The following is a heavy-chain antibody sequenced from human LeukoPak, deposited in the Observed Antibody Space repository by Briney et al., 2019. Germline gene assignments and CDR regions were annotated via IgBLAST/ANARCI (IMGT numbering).Heavy chain of an antibody. CDR1: GFTFSSYV. D-gene: IGHD2-21*02. J-gene: IGHJ3*02. Sequence: GGSLRLSCAASGFTFSSYVVRWVRQAPGKGLEWVSAISGSGGSTDYADSVKGRFTISRDNSKNTLYLQMNSLRAEDTAVYYCAKDGDQDAFDIWGQGTTVTVSS. V-gene: IGHV3-23*01. CDR3: AKDGDQDAFDI. CDR2: ISGSGGST.